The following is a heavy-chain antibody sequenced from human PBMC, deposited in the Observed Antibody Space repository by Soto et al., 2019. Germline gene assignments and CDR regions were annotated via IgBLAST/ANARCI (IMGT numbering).Heavy chain of an antibody. J-gene: IGHJ6*02. V-gene: IGHV5-51*01. Sequence: PGESLKISCKGSGYSFTSYWIGWVRQMPGKGLEWMGIIYPGDSDTRYSPSFQGQVTISADKSISTAYLQWSSLKASDTAMYYCARSPQDYYYYYGMDVWGQGTTVTVSS. CDR1: GYSFTSYW. CDR2: IYPGDSDT. CDR3: ARSPQDYYYYYGMDV.